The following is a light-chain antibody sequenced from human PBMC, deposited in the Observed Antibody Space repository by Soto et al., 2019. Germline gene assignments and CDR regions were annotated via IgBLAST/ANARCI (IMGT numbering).Light chain of an antibody. V-gene: IGKV3-20*01. CDR1: QSVSSNF. CDR3: QQYGSSAYT. J-gene: IGKJ2*01. Sequence: EIVLTQSPGTLSLSPGERATLSCRASQSVSSNFLAWYQQKLGQPPRLLIYGASSRATGIPDRFSGSGSGTDFTLNISRQEPEDFAVYYCQQYGSSAYTFGQGTQLEIK. CDR2: GAS.